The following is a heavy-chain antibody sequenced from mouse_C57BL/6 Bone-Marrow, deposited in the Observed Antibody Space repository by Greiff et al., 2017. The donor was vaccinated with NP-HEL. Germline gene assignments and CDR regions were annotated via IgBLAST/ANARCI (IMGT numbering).Heavy chain of an antibody. CDR2: INYDGSST. J-gene: IGHJ4*01. D-gene: IGHD1-1*01. V-gene: IGHV5-16*01. CDR1: GFTFSDYY. CDR3: ARVGTTVVDAMDY. Sequence: EVKLMESEGGLVQPGSSMKLSCTASGFTFSDYYMAWVRQVPEKGLEWVANINYDGSSTYYLDSLKSRFIISRDNAKNILYLQMSSLKSEDTATYYCARVGTTVVDAMDYWGQGTSVTVSS.